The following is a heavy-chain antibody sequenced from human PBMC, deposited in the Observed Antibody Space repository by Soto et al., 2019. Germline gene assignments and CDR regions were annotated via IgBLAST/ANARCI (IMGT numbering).Heavy chain of an antibody. J-gene: IGHJ3*02. CDR1: GFTFSSYW. D-gene: IGHD6-19*01. CDR2: IKQDGSEK. CDR3: TRKVGWSDPAGAFEI. V-gene: IGHV3-7*01. Sequence: PGGSLRLSCAASGFTFSSYWMSWVRQAPGKGLEWVANIKQDGSEKYYVDSVKGRFTISRDNAKNSLYLQMNSLRAEDTAVYYCTRKVGWSDPAGAFEIWGQGTMVTVSS.